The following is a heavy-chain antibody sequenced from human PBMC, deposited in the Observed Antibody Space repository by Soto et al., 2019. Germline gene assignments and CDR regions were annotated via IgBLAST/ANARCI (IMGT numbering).Heavy chain of an antibody. CDR1: GGSISSYY. CDR2: IYYSGST. CDR3: ARRPPRMDGYAFDI. V-gene: IGHV4-59*08. J-gene: IGHJ3*02. D-gene: IGHD2-8*01. Sequence: SETLSLTCTVSGGSISSYYWSWIRQPPGKGLEWIGYIYYSGSTNYNPSLKSRVTISVDTSKNQFSLKLSSVTAADTAVYYCARRPPRMDGYAFDIWGQGTMVTVSS.